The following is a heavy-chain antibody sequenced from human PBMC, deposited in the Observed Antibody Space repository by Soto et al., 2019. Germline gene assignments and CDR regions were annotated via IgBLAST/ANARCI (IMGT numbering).Heavy chain of an antibody. CDR3: ARLVYDTSLNYMYFDF. D-gene: IGHD2-8*01. CDR2: IFHDGTA. J-gene: IGHJ4*02. CDR1: VVSISSGNW. Sequence: SETLSLTCALSVVSISSGNWWTWVRQTPQRGLEYIGEIFHDGTANYYPSFERRVAISVDTAKNQFSLKLTSVTAADTAIYFCARLVYDTSLNYMYFDFWGQGAPVTVSS. V-gene: IGHV4-4*02.